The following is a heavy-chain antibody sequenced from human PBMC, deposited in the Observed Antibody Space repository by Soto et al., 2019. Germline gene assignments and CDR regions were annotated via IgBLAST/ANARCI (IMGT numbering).Heavy chain of an antibody. J-gene: IGHJ5*02. V-gene: IGHV1-18*01. CDR1: GYTFTSYG. CDR2: ISAYNGTT. CDR3: ARESAVAALDP. D-gene: IGHD6-19*01. Sequence: QVQLVQSGAEVKKPGASVKVSCKASGYTFTSYGISWVRQAPGQGLEWMGWISAYNGTTNYAQKHQGRVTKTTDTHKSTDYREQRSLRSDDTAVYYCARESAVAALDPWGQGTLVTVSS.